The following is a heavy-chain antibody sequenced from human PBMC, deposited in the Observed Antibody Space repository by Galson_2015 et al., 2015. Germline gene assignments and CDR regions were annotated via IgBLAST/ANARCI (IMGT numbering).Heavy chain of an antibody. D-gene: IGHD2-2*01. J-gene: IGHJ3*02. CDR1: GFTFSSYS. CDR3: KRDIVVVPAASDAFDI. CDR2: ISSSSSTI. Sequence: SLRLSCAASGFTFSSYSMNWVRQAPGKGLEWVSYISSSSSTIYYADSVKGRFTISRDNAKNSLYLQMNSLRDEDTAVYYCKRDIVVVPAASDAFDIWGQGTMVTVSS. V-gene: IGHV3-48*02.